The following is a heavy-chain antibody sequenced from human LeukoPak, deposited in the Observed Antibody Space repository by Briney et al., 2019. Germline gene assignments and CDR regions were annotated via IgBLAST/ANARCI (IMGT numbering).Heavy chain of an antibody. Sequence: GGSLRLSCAASGFTFSNYAMHWVRQAPGKGLEWVAVISYDGSNKYYADSVKGRFTISRDNSKNTLYLQMNSLRAEDTAVYYCARAYYDFWSGYSNYYYYGMDVWGQGTTVAVSS. V-gene: IGHV3-30-3*01. D-gene: IGHD3-3*01. CDR2: ISYDGSNK. CDR3: ARAYYDFWSGYSNYYYYGMDV. J-gene: IGHJ6*02. CDR1: GFTFSNYA.